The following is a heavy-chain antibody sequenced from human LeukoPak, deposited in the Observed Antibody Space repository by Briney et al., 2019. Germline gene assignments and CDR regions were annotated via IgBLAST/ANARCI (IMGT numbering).Heavy chain of an antibody. CDR3: ARGLLYYDFWSSHQGHWFDP. CDR2: IYPGESIYASENT. V-gene: IGHV4-4*07. J-gene: IGHJ5*02. CDR1: GVSISAYY. D-gene: IGHD3-3*01. Sequence: SETLSLTCSVSGVSISAYYWSWIRQPAGKGLEWIGRIYPGESIYASENTNYNPSLKSRVTISVDTSKNQFSLKLSSVTAADTAVYYCARGLLYYDFWSSHQGHWFDPWGQGTLVTVSS.